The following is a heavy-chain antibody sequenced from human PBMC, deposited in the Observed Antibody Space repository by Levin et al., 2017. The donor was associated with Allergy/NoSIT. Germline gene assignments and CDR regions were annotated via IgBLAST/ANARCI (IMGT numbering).Heavy chain of an antibody. V-gene: IGHV1-18*01. J-gene: IGHJ6*02. D-gene: IGHD2/OR15-2a*01. CDR3: ARVRASNNYYYYYGMDV. Sequence: GESLKISCKASGYTFTSYGISWVRQAPGQGLEWMGWISAYNGNTNYAQKLQGRVTMTTDTSTSTAYMELRSLRSDDTAVYYCARVRASNNYYYYYGMDVWGQGTTVTVSS. CDR2: ISAYNGNT. CDR1: GYTFTSYG.